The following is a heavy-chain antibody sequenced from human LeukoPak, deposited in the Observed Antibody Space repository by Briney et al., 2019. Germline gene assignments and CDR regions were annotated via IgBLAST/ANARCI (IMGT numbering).Heavy chain of an antibody. V-gene: IGHV3-30*18. CDR1: GFTFSSYG. CDR3: AKDKRRRGYSYGYSHYGMDV. Sequence: GGSLRLSCAASGFTFSSYGMHWVRQAPGKGLEWVAVISYDGSNKYYADSVKGRFTISRDNSKNTLYLQMNSLRAEDTAVYYCAKDKRRRGYSYGYSHYGMDVWGRGTTVTVSS. J-gene: IGHJ6*02. CDR2: ISYDGSNK. D-gene: IGHD5-18*01.